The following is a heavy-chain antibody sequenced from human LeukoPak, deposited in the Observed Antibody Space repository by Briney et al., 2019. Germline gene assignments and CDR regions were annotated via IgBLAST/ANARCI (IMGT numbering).Heavy chain of an antibody. CDR2: IGYEGVHK. D-gene: IGHD4-23*01. V-gene: IGHV3-30*02. CDR1: GFTFNNFG. CDR3: AKDLHGGYSSDY. Sequence: GGSLRLSCAASGFTFNNFGMHWFRQAPGKGLEWVSFIGYEGVHKYYADSVKGRFTISKYNSKATLYLQMNSLRPEDTAVYYCAKDLHGGYSSDYWGQGTLVTVFS. J-gene: IGHJ4*02.